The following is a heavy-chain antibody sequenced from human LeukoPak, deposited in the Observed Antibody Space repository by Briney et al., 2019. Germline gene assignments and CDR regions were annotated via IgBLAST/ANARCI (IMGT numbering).Heavy chain of an antibody. CDR3: ARDQSYYYDSSGYSGVDY. Sequence: PGGSLRLSCAASGFTFSDYYMSWIRQAPGKGLEWVSYISSSSSYTNYADSVKGRFTISRDNAKNSLYLQMNSLRAEDTAVYYCARDQSYYYDSSGYSGVDYWGQGTLVTVSS. CDR2: ISSSSSYT. V-gene: IGHV3-11*06. CDR1: GFTFSDYY. D-gene: IGHD3-22*01. J-gene: IGHJ4*02.